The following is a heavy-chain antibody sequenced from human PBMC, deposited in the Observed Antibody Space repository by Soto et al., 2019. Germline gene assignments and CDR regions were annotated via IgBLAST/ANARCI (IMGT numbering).Heavy chain of an antibody. J-gene: IGHJ4*02. Sequence: PGGSLRLSCAASGFTFSSYWMSWVRQAPGEGLEWVANIKQDGSEKYYVDSVKGRFTISRDNAKNSLYLQMNSLRAEDTAVYYCAREGNNIAAAGKADYYFDYWGQGTLVTVS. V-gene: IGHV3-7*03. CDR2: IKQDGSEK. D-gene: IGHD6-13*01. CDR3: AREGNNIAAAGKADYYFDY. CDR1: GFTFSSYW.